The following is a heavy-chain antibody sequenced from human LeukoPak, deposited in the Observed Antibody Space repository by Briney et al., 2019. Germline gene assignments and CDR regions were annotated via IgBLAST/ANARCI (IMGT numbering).Heavy chain of an antibody. Sequence: GRSLRLSCAASGFTFDDYAMHWVRQAPGKGLGWVSGISWNSGSIGYADSVKGRFTISRDNAKNSLYLQMNSLRAEDTALYYCAKDRYSSSWYAIDYWGQGTLVTVSS. V-gene: IGHV3-9*01. D-gene: IGHD6-13*01. CDR3: AKDRYSSSWYAIDY. J-gene: IGHJ4*02. CDR2: ISWNSGSI. CDR1: GFTFDDYA.